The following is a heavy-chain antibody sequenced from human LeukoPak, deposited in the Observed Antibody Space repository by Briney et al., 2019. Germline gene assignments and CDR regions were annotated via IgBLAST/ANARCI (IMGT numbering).Heavy chain of an antibody. Sequence: GGSLRLSCAACGFTFSSYGMHWVRQAPGKGLEWVAVIWYDGSNKYYADSVKGRFTISRDNSKNTLYLQMNSLRAEDTAVYYCAKFSAAALVTPDYWGQGTLVTVSS. J-gene: IGHJ4*02. CDR3: AKFSAAALVTPDY. D-gene: IGHD6-13*01. CDR2: IWYDGSNK. V-gene: IGHV3-33*06. CDR1: GFTFSSYG.